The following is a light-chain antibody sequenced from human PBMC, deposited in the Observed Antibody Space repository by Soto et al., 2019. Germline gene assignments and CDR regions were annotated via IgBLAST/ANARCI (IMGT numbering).Light chain of an antibody. CDR2: GAS. CDR1: QSISGN. Sequence: EIVMTQSLATLCLSPGERATLSCRARQSISGNLAWYQQKRGQSPRLLIYGASSRATGIPDRFSGSGSGPDFTLTISRLEPEDFAVYFRQHYGSSPWTFGQGTKVDIK. J-gene: IGKJ1*01. CDR3: QHYGSSPWT. V-gene: IGKV3-20*01.